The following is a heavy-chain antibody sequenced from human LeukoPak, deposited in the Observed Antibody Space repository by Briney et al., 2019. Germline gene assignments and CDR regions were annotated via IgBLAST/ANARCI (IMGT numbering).Heavy chain of an antibody. CDR2: INPNSGGT. CDR1: GYTFTGYY. V-gene: IGHV1-2*02. J-gene: IGHJ5*02. CDR3: ARDKGIAGSNWFDP. D-gene: IGHD6-13*01. Sequence: ASVKVSCKASGYTFTGYYMHWVRQAPGQGLEWMGWINPNSGGTNYAQKFQGRVTMTRDTSISTAYMELSRLRSDDTAVYYCARDKGIAGSNWFDPWGQGTLVTVSS.